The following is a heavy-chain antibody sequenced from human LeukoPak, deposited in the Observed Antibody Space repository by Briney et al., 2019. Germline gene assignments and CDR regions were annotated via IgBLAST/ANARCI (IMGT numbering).Heavy chain of an antibody. CDR1: GYTITSYY. CDR2: INPSGGST. D-gene: IGHD5-12*01. J-gene: IGHJ4*02. Sequence: ASVKVSCTASGYTITSYYMHWVRQAPGQGLEWMGIINPSGGSTSYAQKFQGRVTMTRDTSTSTVYMELSSLRSEDTAVYYCVRDGYSGYDYVIWGQGTLVTVSS. CDR3: VRDGYSGYDYVI. V-gene: IGHV1-46*01.